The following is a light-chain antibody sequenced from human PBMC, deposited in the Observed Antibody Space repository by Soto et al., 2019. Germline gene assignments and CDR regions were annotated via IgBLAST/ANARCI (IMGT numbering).Light chain of an antibody. CDR1: QSISRW. V-gene: IGKV1-5*03. J-gene: IGKJ1*01. CDR2: KAS. Sequence: DIQMTQSPSTLSASVGDRVTITCRASQSISRWLAWYQQKPGKAPNLLIYKASTLQSGVPSRFSGGGAGTEFTRTISSLQPDDCGTYYCQQYNDRWTFGQGTKVEIK. CDR3: QQYNDRWT.